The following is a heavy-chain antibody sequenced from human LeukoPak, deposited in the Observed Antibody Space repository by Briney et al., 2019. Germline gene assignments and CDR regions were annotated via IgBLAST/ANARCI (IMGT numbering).Heavy chain of an antibody. D-gene: IGHD2/OR15-2a*01. CDR3: ARHDPVGHFLRGMDV. J-gene: IGHJ6*02. V-gene: IGHV4-59*08. Sequence: SETLSLTCAVSGGSISGYFWSWSRQPPGKGLEWIGYVYYTGSTIYNPSLRSRVTMSVDVSKNQFSLDLTSVTAADTAVYYCARHDPVGHFLRGMDVWGQGTTVTVSS. CDR1: GGSISGYF. CDR2: VYYTGST.